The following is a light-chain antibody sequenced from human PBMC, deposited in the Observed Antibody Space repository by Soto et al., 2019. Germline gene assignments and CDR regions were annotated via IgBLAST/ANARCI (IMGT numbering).Light chain of an antibody. Sequence: EIVLTQSPATLSLSPGERATLSCRASQSVSSHLVWYQQKPGQAPRLLIYRASTRATGTPARFSGSGSGTEFTLTITSLQSEDFALYYCQQYHNLWTFGQGTKVDIK. CDR2: RAS. J-gene: IGKJ1*01. CDR3: QQYHNLWT. CDR1: QSVSSH. V-gene: IGKV3-15*01.